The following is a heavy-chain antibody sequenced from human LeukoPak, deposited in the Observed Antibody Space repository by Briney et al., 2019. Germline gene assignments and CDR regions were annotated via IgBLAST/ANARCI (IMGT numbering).Heavy chain of an antibody. CDR1: GFTFRNHG. Sequence: PGGSLRLSCAASGFTFRNHGMHWVRQAPGKGLEWVAIIWYDGSDEYYADSVKGRFTISRDNSKYTLYLQMNNLRAEDTAVYYCARDRSNSHMDVWGQGTTVTVSS. J-gene: IGHJ6*02. V-gene: IGHV3-33*01. CDR3: ARDRSNSHMDV. CDR2: IWYDGSDE. D-gene: IGHD4-11*01.